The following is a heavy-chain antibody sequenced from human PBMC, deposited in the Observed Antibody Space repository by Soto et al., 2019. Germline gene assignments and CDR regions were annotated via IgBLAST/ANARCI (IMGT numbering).Heavy chain of an antibody. CDR3: ATSQGYTYGYNWFDP. D-gene: IGHD5-18*01. Sequence: GGSLRLSCAASGLTFSNYAMSWVRQAPGKGLEWVSAISGSGGSTYYADSVKGRFTISRDNSKNTLYLQMNSLRAEDTAIYYCATSQGYTYGYNWFDPWGQGTLVTVLL. J-gene: IGHJ5*02. CDR1: GLTFSNYA. CDR2: ISGSGGST. V-gene: IGHV3-23*01.